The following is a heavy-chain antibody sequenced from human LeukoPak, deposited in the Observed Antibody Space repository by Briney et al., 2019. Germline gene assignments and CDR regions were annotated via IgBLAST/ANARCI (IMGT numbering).Heavy chain of an antibody. D-gene: IGHD2-2*01. Sequence: GGSLRLSCAASGFTFSSYSMNWVRQAPGKGLEWVSYISSSSSTIYYADSVKGRFTISRDNAKNSLYLQMNSLRAEDTAVYYCARDLLVPAARSDAFDIWGQGTMVTVSS. V-gene: IGHV3-48*01. CDR1: GFTFSSYS. J-gene: IGHJ3*02. CDR3: ARDLLVPAARSDAFDI. CDR2: ISSSSSTI.